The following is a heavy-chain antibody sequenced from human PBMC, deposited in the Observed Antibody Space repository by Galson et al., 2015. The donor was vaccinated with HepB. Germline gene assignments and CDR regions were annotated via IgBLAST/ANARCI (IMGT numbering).Heavy chain of an antibody. J-gene: IGHJ3*02. CDR1: GGSISSYY. D-gene: IGHD2/OR15-2a*01. CDR2: IYTSGST. CDR3: ARGFSPVKGNAFDI. Sequence: SETLSLTCTVSGGSISSYYWSWIRQPAGKGLEWIGRIYTSGSTNYNPSLKSRVTMSVDTSKNQFSLKLSSVTAADTAVYYCARGFSPVKGNAFDIWGQGTMVTVSS. V-gene: IGHV4-4*07.